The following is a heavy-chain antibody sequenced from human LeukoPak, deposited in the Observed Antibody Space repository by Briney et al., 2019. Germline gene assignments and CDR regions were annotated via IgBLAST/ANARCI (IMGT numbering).Heavy chain of an antibody. V-gene: IGHV3-48*01. J-gene: IGHJ6*03. CDR2: IGTSSTTI. Sequence: GSLRLSCTGSGFTFGDYGMNWVRQPPGKGLEWVSNIGTSSTTIYYADSVKGRFTISRDNAKNSLYLQMNSLRADDTAVYYCARFAAGGSYYYYMDVWGKGTTVTVSS. CDR3: ARFAAGGSYYYYMDV. D-gene: IGHD6-25*01. CDR1: GFTFGDYG.